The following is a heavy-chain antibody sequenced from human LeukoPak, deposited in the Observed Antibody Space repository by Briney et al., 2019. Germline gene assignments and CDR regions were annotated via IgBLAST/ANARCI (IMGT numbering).Heavy chain of an antibody. D-gene: IGHD2-15*01. J-gene: IGHJ4*02. CDR3: APKVVGSTPFDY. CDR1: GFTFSSYA. Sequence: GGSLRLSCAASGFTFSSYAMNWVRQAPGKGLEWVSSISGSGGNTYYADSVKGRFTISRDNSKNTLHLQMNRLRAEDTAVYQCAPKVVGSTPFDYWGQGTLVTVSS. V-gene: IGHV3-23*01. CDR2: ISGSGGNT.